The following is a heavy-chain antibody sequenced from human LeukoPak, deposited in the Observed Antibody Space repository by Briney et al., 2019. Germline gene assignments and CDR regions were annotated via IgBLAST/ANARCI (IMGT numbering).Heavy chain of an antibody. D-gene: IGHD2-2*01. CDR3: ARESTSDIVVVPAANYYYYYGMDV. J-gene: IGHJ6*02. CDR2: ISAYNGNT. V-gene: IGHV1-18*01. Sequence: ASVKVSCKASGYTFTSYAISWVRQAPGQGLEWMGWISAYNGNTNYAQKLQGRVTMTTDTSTSTAYVELRSLRSDDTAVYYCARESTSDIVVVPAANYYYYYGMDVWGQGTTVTVSS. CDR1: GYTFTSYA.